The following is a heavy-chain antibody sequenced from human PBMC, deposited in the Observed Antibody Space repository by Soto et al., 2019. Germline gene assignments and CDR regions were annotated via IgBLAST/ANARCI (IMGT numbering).Heavy chain of an antibody. Sequence: ASVKVSCKASCYTFTSYGINWVRQAPGQGLEWMGWISAYNANTHYAQKLQGRVTMTTDTSTSTAYMELRSLRSADTAVYYCARDTYDILTGYDPWGQGTLVTVSS. CDR3: ARDTYDILTGYDP. J-gene: IGHJ5*02. CDR1: CYTFTSYG. CDR2: ISAYNANT. V-gene: IGHV1-18*01. D-gene: IGHD3-9*01.